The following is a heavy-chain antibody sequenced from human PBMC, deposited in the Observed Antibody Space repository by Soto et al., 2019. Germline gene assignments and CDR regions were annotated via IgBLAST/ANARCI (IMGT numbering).Heavy chain of an antibody. CDR3: ATGRGDMINLDY. Sequence: GASVKVSCKASGYTFTGYYMHWVRQAPGQGLEWMGWINPNSGGTNYAQKFQGRVTMTRDTSISTAYMELSSLRSEGTAVYYCATGRGDMINLDYWGQGTLVTVSS. CDR2: INPNSGGT. CDR1: GYTFTGYY. J-gene: IGHJ4*02. D-gene: IGHD3-22*01. V-gene: IGHV1-2*02.